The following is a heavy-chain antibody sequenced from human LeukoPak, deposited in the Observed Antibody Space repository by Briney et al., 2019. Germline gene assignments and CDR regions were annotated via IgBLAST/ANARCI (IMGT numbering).Heavy chain of an antibody. CDR3: AKQRWELRRPDAFDI. J-gene: IGHJ3*02. D-gene: IGHD1-26*01. Sequence: GGSLRPSCAASGFTFSSYGMHWVRQAPGKGLEWVAFIRYDGSNKYYADSVKGRFTISRDNSKNTLYLQMNSLRAEDTAVYYCAKQRWELRRPDAFDIWGQGTMVTVSS. CDR1: GFTFSSYG. V-gene: IGHV3-30*02. CDR2: IRYDGSNK.